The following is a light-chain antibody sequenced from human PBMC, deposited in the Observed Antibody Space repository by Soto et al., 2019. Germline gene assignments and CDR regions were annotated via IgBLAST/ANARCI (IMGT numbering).Light chain of an antibody. J-gene: IGLJ3*02. CDR2: EVT. V-gene: IGLV2-14*01. CDR1: SSDVGGYTY. CDR3: NSYTDNKTGV. Sequence: QSALTQPASVSGSPGQSITISCTGTSSDVGGYTYVSWYQQHPDKAPKLIIYEVTNRPSGVSNRFSGSKSGNMASLTISGLQAEDEADYYCNSYTDNKTGVFGGGTKLTVL.